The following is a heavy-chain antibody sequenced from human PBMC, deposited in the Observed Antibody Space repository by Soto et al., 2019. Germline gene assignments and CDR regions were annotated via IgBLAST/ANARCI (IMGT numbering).Heavy chain of an antibody. CDR1: GFTFSSYA. D-gene: IGHD6-19*01. V-gene: IGHV3-23*01. CDR2: ISGSGGST. CDR3: ANIGPDSSGWYYFDY. J-gene: IGHJ4*02. Sequence: GGSLRLSCAASGFTFSSYAMSWVRQAPGKGLEWVSAISGSGGSTYYADSVKGRFTISRDNSKNTLYLQMNSLRAEDTVVYYCANIGPDSSGWYYFDYWGQGTLVTVSS.